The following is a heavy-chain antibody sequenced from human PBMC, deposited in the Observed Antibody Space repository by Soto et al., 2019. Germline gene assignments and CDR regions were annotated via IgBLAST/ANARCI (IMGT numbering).Heavy chain of an antibody. CDR3: ARGSSIAGLYYGMDV. CDR2: NYYSGIT. J-gene: IGHJ6*02. D-gene: IGHD6-6*01. V-gene: IGHV4-31*03. CDR1: GGSISSGGYY. Sequence: QVQLQESGPGLVKHSQTLSLTCTVSGGSISSGGYYWTWIRQHPGKGLEWIGYNYYSGITYYNPSLKSRVTISLDTSKNQFSLKLSSVTAADTAVYYCARGSSIAGLYYGMDVWGQGTTVTVSS.